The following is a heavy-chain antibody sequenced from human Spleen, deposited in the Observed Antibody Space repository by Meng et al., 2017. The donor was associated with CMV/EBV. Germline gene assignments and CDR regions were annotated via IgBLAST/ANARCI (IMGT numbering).Heavy chain of an antibody. D-gene: IGHD3-10*01. V-gene: IGHV3-48*03. CDR1: GFTYSSYE. CDR3: AREASSGNYKMGNYYSYGMDV. J-gene: IGHJ6*02. Sequence: GESLKISCAASGFTYSSYEMNWVRQAPGKGLEWLSYISSSGTTVYYADSLRGRFSISRDNGRNSVYLQMNSLRAEDTAVYYCAREASSGNYKMGNYYSYGMDVWGQGTTVTVSS. CDR2: ISSSGTTV.